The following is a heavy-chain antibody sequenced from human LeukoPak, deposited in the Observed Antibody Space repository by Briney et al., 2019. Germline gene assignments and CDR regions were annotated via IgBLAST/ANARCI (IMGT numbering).Heavy chain of an antibody. J-gene: IGHJ4*02. CDR2: IYPGDSDT. V-gene: IGHV5-51*01. CDR1: GYSFTSYW. D-gene: IGHD3-3*01. Sequence: KCGESLKISCKGSGYSFTSYWIGWVRQMPGKGLEWMGIIYPGDSDTRYSPPFQGQVTISADKSISTAYLQWSSLKASDTAMYYCARQTDFWSGYSAGRYDYWGQGTLVTVSS. CDR3: ARQTDFWSGYSAGRYDY.